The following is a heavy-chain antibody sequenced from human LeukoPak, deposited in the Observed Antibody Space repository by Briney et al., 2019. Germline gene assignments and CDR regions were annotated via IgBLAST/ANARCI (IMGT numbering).Heavy chain of an antibody. CDR2: ISHSGST. Sequence: PSETLSLTCAVYGGSFSGYYWSWIRQPPGKGLEWIGEISHSGSTNYNPSLKSRVTISVDTSKNQFSLKLSSVTAADTAVYYCARAYDSSGYYSYYYYMDVWGKGTTVTVSS. CDR3: ARAYDSSGYYSYYYYMDV. D-gene: IGHD3-22*01. J-gene: IGHJ6*03. V-gene: IGHV4-34*01. CDR1: GGSFSGYY.